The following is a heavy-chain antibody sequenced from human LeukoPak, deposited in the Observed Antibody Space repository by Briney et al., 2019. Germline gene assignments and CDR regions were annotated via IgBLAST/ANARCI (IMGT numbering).Heavy chain of an antibody. CDR3: AKKIHYDFWSGYYPFDY. D-gene: IGHD3-3*01. CDR1: GFNFSSEA. Sequence: QPGGSLRPSCAASGFNFSSEAMSWIRKIPGKGLDWVSGISRGGSTIYYADSVKGRFTISRDNSKNTLYLQMNSLRAEDTAVYYCAKKIHYDFWSGYYPFDYWGQGTLVTVSS. J-gene: IGHJ4*02. V-gene: IGHV3-23*01. CDR2: ISRGGSTI.